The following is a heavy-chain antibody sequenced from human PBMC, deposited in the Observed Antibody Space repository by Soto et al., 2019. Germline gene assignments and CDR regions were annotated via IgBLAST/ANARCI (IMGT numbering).Heavy chain of an antibody. CDR3: ARRMTWSLWCVDL. V-gene: IGHV1-8*01. CDR1: GYTFKDYD. CDR2: MNPNSGNT. Sequence: QVQLLQSGAEVKQPGTSVRVSCRASGYTFKDYDINWVRRAPGQGLEWMGWMNPNSGNTAYAPKFHDRITMTRSVSARTAFMELSSLTPEDTAVYYCARRMTWSLWCVDLWGSGTQVTVSS. D-gene: IGHD3-3*01. J-gene: IGHJ2*01.